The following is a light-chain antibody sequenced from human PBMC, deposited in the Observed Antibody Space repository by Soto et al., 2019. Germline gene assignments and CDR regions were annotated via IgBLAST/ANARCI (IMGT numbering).Light chain of an antibody. CDR1: QSISTW. J-gene: IGKJ1*01. V-gene: IGKV1-5*03. Sequence: DIQMTQSPSTLSASVGDRVTITCRASQSISTWLAWYQQKPGKAPKPLINKASSLESGVPSRFSGSGSGTEFPLTVSSLQADGFAAYDSQQDHGFSLTFEPGTNADIK. CDR2: KAS. CDR3: QQDHGFSLT.